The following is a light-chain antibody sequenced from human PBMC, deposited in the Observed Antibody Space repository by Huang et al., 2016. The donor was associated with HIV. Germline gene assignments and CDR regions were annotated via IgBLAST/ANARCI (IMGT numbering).Light chain of an antibody. CDR2: AES. CDR1: QGISNS. J-gene: IGKJ1*01. CDR3: QQYWSTPPAT. Sequence: DIQMTQSPSSLPASVGDRVTITCRASQGISNSLAWYQQKPGKAPKLLLDAESKLESGVPSRFSGSAAGTDDTLTISSLQPEDFATYYCQQYWSTPPATFGQGTKVEIK. V-gene: IGKV1-NL1*01.